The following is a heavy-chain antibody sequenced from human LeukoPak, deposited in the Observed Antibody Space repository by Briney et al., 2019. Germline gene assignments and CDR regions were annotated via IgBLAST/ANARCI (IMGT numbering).Heavy chain of an antibody. Sequence: GGSLRLSCAASGFTFSSYGMDWVSQAPGKGLEWVAFIRYGGSNNAYADSGKGRFSMARDNCKHCMYLQMNRVRAEDTAVYYWAKGAYYDFWSGYPWGQGTLVTVSS. V-gene: IGHV3-30*02. CDR3: AKGAYYDFWSGYP. CDR2: IRYGGSNN. CDR1: GFTFSSYG. J-gene: IGHJ5*02. D-gene: IGHD3-3*01.